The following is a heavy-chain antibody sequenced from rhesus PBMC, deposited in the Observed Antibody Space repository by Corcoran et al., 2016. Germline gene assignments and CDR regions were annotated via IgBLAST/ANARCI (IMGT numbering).Heavy chain of an antibody. Sequence: QVQLQESGPGLVKPSETLSLTCAVSGSSFSNYWWSWIRQSPGKGLEWIGEINGNSGRTNCNPSLKSRVTISKDASKNQFSLKLSSVTAADTAVYYCATYRFSSWFWGQGVLVTVSS. V-gene: IGHV4-80*01. CDR1: GSSFSNYW. CDR3: ATYRFSSWF. J-gene: IGHJ4*01. D-gene: IGHD6-13*01. CDR2: INGNSGRT.